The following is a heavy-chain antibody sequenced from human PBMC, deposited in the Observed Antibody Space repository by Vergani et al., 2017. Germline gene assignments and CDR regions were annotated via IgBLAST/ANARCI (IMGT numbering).Heavy chain of an antibody. CDR3: ARVADYYYYMDV. V-gene: IGHV4-30-2*01. Sequence: QLQLQESGSGLVKPSQTLSLTCAVSGGSISSGGYSWSWIRQPPGKGLEWIGEINHSGSTNYNPSLKSRVTISVDTSKNQFSLKLSSVTAADTAVYYCARVADYYYYMDVWGKGTTVTVSS. CDR2: INHSGST. J-gene: IGHJ6*03. CDR1: GGSISSGGYS.